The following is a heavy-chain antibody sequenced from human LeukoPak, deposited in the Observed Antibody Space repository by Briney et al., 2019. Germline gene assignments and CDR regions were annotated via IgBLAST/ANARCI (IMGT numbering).Heavy chain of an antibody. V-gene: IGHV6-1*01. Sequence: SQTLSLTCAISGDIISSNSVVWNWIRQSPSRGLEWLGRTYFRSKWFTDYAVSVQSRITITPDTSKNQFSLQLNSMTPEDTAIFYCARSVSGSVDYWGQGTLVTVSS. CDR1: GDIISSNSVV. CDR3: ARSVSGSVDY. J-gene: IGHJ4*02. D-gene: IGHD1-26*01. CDR2: TYFRSKWFT.